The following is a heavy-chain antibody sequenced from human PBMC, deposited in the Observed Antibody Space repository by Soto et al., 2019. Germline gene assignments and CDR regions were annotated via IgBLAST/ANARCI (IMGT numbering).Heavy chain of an antibody. Sequence: PGGSLRLSCAASGFTFSSYSMNWVRQAPGKGLEWVSSISSSSSYIYYADSVKGRFTISRDNAKNSLYLQMNSLRAEDTAVYYCARAPYCSGGSCYLEYFQHWCQGTLVTVSS. V-gene: IGHV3-21*01. J-gene: IGHJ1*01. CDR3: ARAPYCSGGSCYLEYFQH. CDR2: ISSSSSYI. CDR1: GFTFSSYS. D-gene: IGHD2-15*01.